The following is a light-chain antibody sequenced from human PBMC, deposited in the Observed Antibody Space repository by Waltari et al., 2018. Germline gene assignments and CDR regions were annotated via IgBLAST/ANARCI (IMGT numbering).Light chain of an antibody. Sequence: EVEMTQSPGTLSVSPGERVTLSCRASQPVNTNLAWYQQKPGQAPRLLIYAGSTRATGIPFRFSGSGSGTEFTLTISSLQSEDFAVYYCQQYDNWPPWTFGQGTKVE. CDR3: QQYDNWPPWT. V-gene: IGKV3-15*01. CDR2: AGS. J-gene: IGKJ1*01. CDR1: QPVNTN.